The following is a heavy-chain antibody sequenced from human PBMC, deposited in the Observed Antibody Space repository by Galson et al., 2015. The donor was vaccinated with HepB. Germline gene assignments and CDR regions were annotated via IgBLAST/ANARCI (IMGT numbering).Heavy chain of an antibody. CDR2: ISAYNGNT. V-gene: IGHV1-18*01. CDR1: GYTFTSYG. J-gene: IGHJ4*02. CDR3: ARTYYDFWSAPPLGY. Sequence: SVKVSCKASGYTFTSYGISWVRQAPGQGLEWMGWISAYNGNTNYAQKLQGRVTMTTDTSTSTAYMELRSLRSDDTAVYYCARTYYDFWSAPPLGYWGQGTLVTVSS. D-gene: IGHD3-3*01.